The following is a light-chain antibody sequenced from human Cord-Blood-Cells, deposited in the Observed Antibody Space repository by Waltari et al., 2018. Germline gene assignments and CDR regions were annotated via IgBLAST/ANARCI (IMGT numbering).Light chain of an antibody. V-gene: IGLV3-21*04. CDR2: YDS. Sequence: SYVLTQPPSVSVAPGKTARITRGGDNTGSKSVHWYQQKPGQAPVLVIYYDSDRPSGIPERFSGSNSGNTATLTISRVEAGDEADYYCQVWDSSSDHVVFGGGTKLTVL. J-gene: IGLJ2*01. CDR3: QVWDSSSDHVV. CDR1: NTGSKS.